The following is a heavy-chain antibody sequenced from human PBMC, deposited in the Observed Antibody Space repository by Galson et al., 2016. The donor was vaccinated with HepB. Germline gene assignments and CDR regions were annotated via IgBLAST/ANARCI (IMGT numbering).Heavy chain of an antibody. CDR2: IRKDGIST. D-gene: IGHD1-26*01. J-gene: IGHJ3*01. CDR3: ATSVASAGHGTFDV. CDR1: GFTFSDYW. V-gene: IGHV3-74*01. Sequence: SLRLSCAASGFTFSDYWMHWVRQTPTKGLLWVSRIRKDGISTYYADSVSGRFTIPRDNARNTLYLQMGSLTAEDTAPYYCATSVASAGHGTFDVVGQGTTVTVSS.